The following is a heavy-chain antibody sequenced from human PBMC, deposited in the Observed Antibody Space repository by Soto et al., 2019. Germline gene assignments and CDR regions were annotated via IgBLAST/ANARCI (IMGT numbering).Heavy chain of an antibody. Sequence: SETLSLTCTVSGGSISSGGYYWSWIRQHPGKGLEWIGYIYYSGSTYYNPSLKSRVTISVDTSKNQFSLKLSSVTAADTAVYYCAREAGGDIVVVPAAAKYYYYMDVWGKGTTVTVSS. CDR2: IYYSGST. CDR3: AREAGGDIVVVPAAAKYYYYMDV. D-gene: IGHD2-2*01. CDR1: GGSISSGGYY. V-gene: IGHV4-31*03. J-gene: IGHJ6*03.